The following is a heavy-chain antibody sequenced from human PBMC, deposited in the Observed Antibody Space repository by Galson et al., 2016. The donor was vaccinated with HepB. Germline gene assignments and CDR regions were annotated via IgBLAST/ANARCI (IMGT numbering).Heavy chain of an antibody. D-gene: IGHD6-19*01. CDR2: IIPIFHTI. Sequence: SVKVSCKASGGTFSTYPISWVRQAPGQALEWMGGIIPIFHTINYAQKFQGRVTITADESTSTVYMELNRLRSDDTGVYYCARGGAGAGWLVRGNWFGSWGQGTLVTVSS. V-gene: IGHV1-69*13. J-gene: IGHJ5*01. CDR1: GGTFSTYP. CDR3: ARGGAGAGWLVRGNWFGS.